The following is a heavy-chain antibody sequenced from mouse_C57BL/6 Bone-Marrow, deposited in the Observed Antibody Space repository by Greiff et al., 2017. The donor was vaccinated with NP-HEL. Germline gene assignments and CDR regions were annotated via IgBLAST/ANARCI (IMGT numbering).Heavy chain of an antibody. CDR1: GFTFSDYG. CDR3: ARKVGGDYAMDY. D-gene: IGHD1-1*01. J-gene: IGHJ4*01. CDR2: ISSGSSTI. V-gene: IGHV5-17*01. Sequence: EVQLVESGGGLVKPGGSLKLSCAASGFTFSDYGMHWVRQAPEKGLEWVAYISSGSSTIYYADTVKGRFTISRDNAKNTLFLQMTSLGSEDTDLYYCARKVGGDYAMDYWGQGTSVTVSS.